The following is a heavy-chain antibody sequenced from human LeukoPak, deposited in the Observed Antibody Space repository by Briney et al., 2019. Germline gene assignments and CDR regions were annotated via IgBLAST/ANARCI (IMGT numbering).Heavy chain of an antibody. CDR2: ISGTGDTT. CDR3: ASDLHLIGNVDAFDT. V-gene: IGHV3-23*01. CDR1: GFSFSSYA. Sequence: GGSLRLSCAASGFSFSSYAMSWVRQAPGKGLEWVSSISGTGDTTYYADSVKGRFTVSRDSSKNTMYLQMNSLRVEDTAVYYRASDLHLIGNVDAFDTWGQGTLSPSLQ. D-gene: IGHD3-22*01. J-gene: IGHJ3*02.